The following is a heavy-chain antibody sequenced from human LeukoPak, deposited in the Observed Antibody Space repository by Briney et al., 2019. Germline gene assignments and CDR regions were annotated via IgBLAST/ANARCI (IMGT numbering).Heavy chain of an antibody. CDR3: ARGAGATYNWFDP. CDR2: INPRDGET. V-gene: IGHV1-24*01. CDR1: GYTLTELS. D-gene: IGHD1-26*01. Sequence: GASVKVSCKVSGYTLTELSMHWVRQAPGKGLEWMGGINPRDGETNFAQKLQGRVTMTTDTSTSTAYMELRSLRSDDTAVYYCARGAGATYNWFDPWGQGTLVTVSS. J-gene: IGHJ5*02.